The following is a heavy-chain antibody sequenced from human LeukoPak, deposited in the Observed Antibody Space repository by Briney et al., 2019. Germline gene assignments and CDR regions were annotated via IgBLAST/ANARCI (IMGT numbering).Heavy chain of an antibody. J-gene: IGHJ4*02. V-gene: IGHV4-34*01. Sequence: SETLSPTCAVYGGSFSGYYWSWIRQPPGKGLEWIGEITPTGGAKYSPPLKSRVTISVDTSKNQFSLRLRSVTAADTAMYYCARIAFGGHIVAQDYWGQGTLVSVSS. CDR3: ARIAFGGHIVAQDY. CDR2: ITPTGGA. D-gene: IGHD3-16*02. CDR1: GGSFSGYY.